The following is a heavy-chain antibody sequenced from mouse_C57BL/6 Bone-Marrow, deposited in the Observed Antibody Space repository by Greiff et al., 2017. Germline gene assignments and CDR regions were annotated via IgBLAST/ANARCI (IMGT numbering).Heavy chain of an antibody. D-gene: IGHD1-1*01. V-gene: IGHV1-58*01. CDR2: IYIGNGYT. CDR1: GYTFTSYG. Sequence: VQLQQSGAELVRPGSSVKMSCKTSGYTFTSYGINWVKQRPGQGLEWIGYIYIGNGYTAYHEKFKGKATLTSDTSSSTAYMQLSSLTSEDSAIYFCARGGGNYYGSSPYYYAMDYWGQGTSVTVSS. J-gene: IGHJ4*01. CDR3: ARGGGNYYGSSPYYYAMDY.